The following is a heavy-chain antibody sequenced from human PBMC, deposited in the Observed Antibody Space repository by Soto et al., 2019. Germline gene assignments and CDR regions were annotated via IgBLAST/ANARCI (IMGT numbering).Heavy chain of an antibody. D-gene: IGHD1-26*01. CDR1: GGSISSYY. CDR3: AIAGDGSRYGMDV. J-gene: IGHJ6*02. CDR2: IYYSGST. V-gene: IGHV4-59*01. Sequence: QVQLQESGPGLVKPSETLSLTCTVSGGSISSYYWSWIRQPPGKGLEWIGYIYYSGSTNYNPSLKSRVTISVDTSKNQFSLKLSSVTAADTAVYYCAIAGDGSRYGMDVWGQGTTVTVSS.